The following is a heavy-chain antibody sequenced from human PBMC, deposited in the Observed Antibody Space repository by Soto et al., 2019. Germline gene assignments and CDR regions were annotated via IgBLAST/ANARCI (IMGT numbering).Heavy chain of an antibody. J-gene: IGHJ4*02. CDR3: AKSQEIGTHFFDS. Sequence: GGSLRLSCEASGFTFSGFDRHWVRQPTGKGLEWVSSIGTAGDTYYAVSVKGRFTISRDNAKNSLSLQMNSLRAGDMAVYFCAKSQEIGTHFFDSWGQGTQVT. CDR2: IGTAGDT. CDR1: GFTFSGFD. V-gene: IGHV3-13*01. D-gene: IGHD6-13*01.